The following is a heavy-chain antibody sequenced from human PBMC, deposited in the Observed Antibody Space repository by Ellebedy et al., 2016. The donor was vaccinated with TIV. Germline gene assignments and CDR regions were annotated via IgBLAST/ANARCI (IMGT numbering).Heavy chain of an antibody. V-gene: IGHV4-39*01. J-gene: IGHJ4*02. CDR2: IYYSGST. CDR3: ARPRDYYGSGLDY. CDR1: GGSISSSSYY. Sequence: MPSETLSLTCTVSGGSISSSSYYRGWIRQPPGKGLEWIGSIYYSGSTYYNPSLKSRVTISVDTSKNQFSLKLSSVTAADTAVYYCARPRDYYGSGLDYWGQGTLVTVSS. D-gene: IGHD3-10*01.